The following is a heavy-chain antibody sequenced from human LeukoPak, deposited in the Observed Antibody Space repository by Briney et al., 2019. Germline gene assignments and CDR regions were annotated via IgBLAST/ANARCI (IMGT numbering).Heavy chain of an antibody. CDR2: IYHSGST. Sequence: SETLSLTCDVSGVSISSSNRWSWVRQPPGKGLEWIGEIYHSGSTNYNPSLKSRVTISVDKSKNQFSLNLNSVTAADTAVYYCAREGDPTGSYYNYWGQGILVTVSS. CDR1: GVSISSSNR. V-gene: IGHV4-4*02. J-gene: IGHJ4*02. CDR3: AREGDPTGSYYNY. D-gene: IGHD3-10*01.